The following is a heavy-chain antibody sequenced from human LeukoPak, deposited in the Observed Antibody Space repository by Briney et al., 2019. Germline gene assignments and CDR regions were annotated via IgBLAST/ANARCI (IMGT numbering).Heavy chain of an antibody. J-gene: IGHJ4*02. Sequence: GGSLRLSCAASGFTFNSYAMSWVRQAPGKGLEWVSSISGSDDRTYYADSVKGRFTISRDNSKNTLYLQMNSLRAEDTAVYYCAKDIMATAGRYFDYWGQGTLVTVSS. D-gene: IGHD6-13*01. V-gene: IGHV3-23*01. CDR1: GFTFNSYA. CDR3: AKDIMATAGRYFDY. CDR2: ISGSDDRT.